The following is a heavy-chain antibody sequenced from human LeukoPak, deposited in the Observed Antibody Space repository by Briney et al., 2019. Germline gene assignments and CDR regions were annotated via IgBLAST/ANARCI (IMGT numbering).Heavy chain of an antibody. D-gene: IGHD2-8*01. V-gene: IGHV3-23*01. J-gene: IGHJ4*02. Sequence: GGSLRLSCAASGFTFSSYSMSWARQAPGKGLEWVSAISGSDGSTYYADSVKGRFTISRDNSKNTLYLQMNSLRAEDTAVYYCAKDLSPGVYWGQGTLVTVSS. CDR2: ISGSDGST. CDR1: GFTFSSYS. CDR3: AKDLSPGVY.